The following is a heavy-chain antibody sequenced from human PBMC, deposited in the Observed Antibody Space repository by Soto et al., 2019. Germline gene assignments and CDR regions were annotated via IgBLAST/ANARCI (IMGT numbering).Heavy chain of an antibody. Sequence: QVQLQESGPGLVKPSETLSLTCTVSGGSVSSGSYYWSWIRQPPGKGLEWIGYIYYSGSTNYNPSLKSRVTISVDTSKNQFSLKLSSVTAADTAVYYCARESPSSSSTDQLDYWGQGTLVTVSS. CDR3: ARESPSSSSTDQLDY. CDR2: IYYSGST. J-gene: IGHJ4*02. CDR1: GGSVSSGSYY. V-gene: IGHV4-61*01. D-gene: IGHD6-6*01.